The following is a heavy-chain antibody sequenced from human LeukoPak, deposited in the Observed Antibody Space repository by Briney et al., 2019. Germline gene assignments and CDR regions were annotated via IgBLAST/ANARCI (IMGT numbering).Heavy chain of an antibody. Sequence: GGSLRLSCAASGFTFDDYAMHWVRQAPGKGLEWVSGISWNSGSMGYADSVKGRFTISRDNAKNSLYLQMNSLRTEDTALYYCAKFTGYYFDYWGQGTLVTVSS. J-gene: IGHJ4*02. CDR3: AKFTGYYFDY. CDR2: ISWNSGSM. V-gene: IGHV3-9*01. CDR1: GFTFDDYA.